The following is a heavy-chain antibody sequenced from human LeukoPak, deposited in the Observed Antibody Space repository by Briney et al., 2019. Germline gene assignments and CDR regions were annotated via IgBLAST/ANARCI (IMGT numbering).Heavy chain of an antibody. J-gene: IGHJ3*02. D-gene: IGHD2-2*01. V-gene: IGHV5-51*01. Sequence: GEPLKISCKGSGYSFTSYWIGWVRQMPGKGLEWMGIIYPGDSDTRYSPSFQGQVTISADKSISTAYLQWSSLKASDTAMYYCARRNLWGYCSSTSCYGGAFDIWGQGTMVTVSS. CDR1: GYSFTSYW. CDR3: ARRNLWGYCSSTSCYGGAFDI. CDR2: IYPGDSDT.